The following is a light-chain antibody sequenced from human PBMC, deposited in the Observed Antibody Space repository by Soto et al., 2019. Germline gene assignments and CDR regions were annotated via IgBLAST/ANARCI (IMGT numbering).Light chain of an antibody. CDR1: GSNIGYNY. J-gene: IGLJ1*01. CDR3: AAWDDSLSGPV. CDR2: NNN. Sequence: QSVLTQPPSASGTPGQRVTISCSGSGSNIGYNYVCWYQQFPGTAPKLLIYNNNERPSGVPDRFSGSKSGTSASLAIGGLRSEDEAEYYCAAWDDSLSGPVFGTGTKVTVL. V-gene: IGLV1-47*02.